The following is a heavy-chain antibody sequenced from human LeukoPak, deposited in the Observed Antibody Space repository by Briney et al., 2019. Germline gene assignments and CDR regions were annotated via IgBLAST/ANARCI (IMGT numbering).Heavy chain of an antibody. CDR2: IYYSGST. Sequence: PSETLSLTCTVSGGSISSYYWSWIRQPPGKGLEWIGYIYYSGSTNYNPSLKSRVTISVDTSKNQFSLKLSSVTAADTAAYYCARHRSSGREYEYYFDYWGQGTLVTVSS. J-gene: IGHJ4*02. V-gene: IGHV4-59*08. D-gene: IGHD6-19*01. CDR1: GGSISSYY. CDR3: ARHRSSGREYEYYFDY.